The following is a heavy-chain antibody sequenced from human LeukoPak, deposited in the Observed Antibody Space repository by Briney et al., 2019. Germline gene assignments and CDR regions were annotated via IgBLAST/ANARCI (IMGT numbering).Heavy chain of an antibody. CDR1: GGSIRGGDYY. CDR2: LYSNGNT. CDR3: WRAADH. V-gene: IGHV4-39*01. Sequence: SETLSLTCSFSGGSIRGGDYYWGWVRQPPGKGLEWIASLYSNGNTFYNPSLKSRVTISEESSKSQFSLKLRTVTAADTAVYFCWRAADHWGQGILVTVSS. J-gene: IGHJ4*02.